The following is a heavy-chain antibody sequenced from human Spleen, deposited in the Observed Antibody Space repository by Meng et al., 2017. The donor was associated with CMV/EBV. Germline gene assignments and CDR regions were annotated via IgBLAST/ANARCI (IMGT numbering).Heavy chain of an antibody. D-gene: IGHD1-26*01. CDR2: IRSKAYGGTT. Sequence: GESLKISCTASGFTFGDYAMSWVRQAPGKGLEWVGFIRSKAYGGTTEYAASVKGRFTISRDDSKSIAYLQMNSLKTEDTAVYYCTRGGSGSYPYYFDYWGQGTLVTVSS. J-gene: IGHJ4*02. V-gene: IGHV3-49*04. CDR1: GFTFGDYA. CDR3: TRGGSGSYPYYFDY.